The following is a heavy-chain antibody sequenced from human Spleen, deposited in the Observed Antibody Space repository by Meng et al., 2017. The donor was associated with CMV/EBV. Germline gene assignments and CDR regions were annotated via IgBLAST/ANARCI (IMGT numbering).Heavy chain of an antibody. J-gene: IGHJ4*02. CDR3: ARDPYATGWAG. Sequence: VRLPRSGPALVKPSWPLSLTFRVSGGSISISPWWSWVRQPPGKGLELIGEIYHSGGTNYNPSLRGRVTISLDKSKNQFSPTLRSVTAADTAVYYCARDPYATGWAGWGQGTLVTVSS. D-gene: IGHD6-19*01. V-gene: IGHV4-4*02. CDR2: IYHSGGT. CDR1: GGSISISPW.